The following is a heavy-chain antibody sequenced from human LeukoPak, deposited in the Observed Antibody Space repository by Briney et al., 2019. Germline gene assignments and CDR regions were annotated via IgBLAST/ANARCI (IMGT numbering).Heavy chain of an antibody. Sequence: GGSLRLSCAASGFTFSSYAMSWVRQAPGKGLEWVSEISDSGGNTYYADSVKGRFTISRDNAKNSLYLQMNSLRAEDTAVYYCARVYGVLGSRDQQLMHWGQGTLVTVSS. J-gene: IGHJ4*02. D-gene: IGHD6-13*01. CDR2: ISDSGGNT. CDR3: ARVYGVLGSRDQQLMH. V-gene: IGHV3-23*01. CDR1: GFTFSSYA.